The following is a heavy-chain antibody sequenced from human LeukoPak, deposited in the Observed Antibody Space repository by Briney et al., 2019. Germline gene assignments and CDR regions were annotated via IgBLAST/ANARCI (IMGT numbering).Heavy chain of an antibody. CDR3: ARHRADYYYYGMDV. CDR1: GGSISSSSYY. CDR2: IYYSGST. Sequence: SETLSLTCTVSGGSISSSSYYWGWIRQPPGKGLEWIGSIYYSGSTYYNPSLKSRVTIYVDTSKNQFSLKLSSVTAADTAVYYCARHRADYYYYGMDVWGQGTTVTVSS. J-gene: IGHJ6*02. V-gene: IGHV4-39*01. D-gene: IGHD3-10*01.